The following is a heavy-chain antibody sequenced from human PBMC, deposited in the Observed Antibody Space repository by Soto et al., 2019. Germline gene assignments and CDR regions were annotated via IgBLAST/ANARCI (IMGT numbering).Heavy chain of an antibody. J-gene: IGHJ4*02. V-gene: IGHV1-2*02. CDR3: ARVSVAVPE. CDR1: GPTFIAYY. CDR2: IDPKSGGT. D-gene: IGHD5-12*01. Sequence: QLVQSGAEVKKPGASVRVSCKSSGPTFIAYYIHWVRQAPGQGLEWMGWIDPKSGGTTYEQKFLGRVTITRDTSINTAYMDLNRLTADDTAVYYCARVSVAVPEWGQGPLLTVSS.